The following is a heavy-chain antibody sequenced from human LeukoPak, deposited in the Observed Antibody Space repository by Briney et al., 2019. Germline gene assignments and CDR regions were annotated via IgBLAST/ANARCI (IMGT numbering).Heavy chain of an antibody. CDR1: GFTFSSYA. J-gene: IGHJ6*02. V-gene: IGHV3-30*03. Sequence: GGSLRLSCAASGFTFSSYAMSWVRQAPGKGLEWVAVISYDGSNKYYADSVKGRFTISRDNSKNTLYLQMNSLRAEDTAVNYCLGIAAAGTDYYGMDVWGQGTTVTVSS. CDR3: LGIAAAGTDYYGMDV. CDR2: ISYDGSNK. D-gene: IGHD6-13*01.